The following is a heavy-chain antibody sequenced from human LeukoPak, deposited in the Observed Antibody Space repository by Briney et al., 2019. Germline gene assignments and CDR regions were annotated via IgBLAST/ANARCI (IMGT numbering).Heavy chain of an antibody. Sequence: PGGSLRLSCAASGFTVSSNYMNWVRQAPGKGLEWVSIIYSGGSTNYADSARGRFTISRDNSKNTLYLQMNSLRAEDTAVYYCARGTGVQQLVYFDYWGQGTLVTVSS. J-gene: IGHJ4*02. CDR3: ARGTGVQQLVYFDY. D-gene: IGHD6-13*01. V-gene: IGHV3-53*01. CDR2: IYSGGST. CDR1: GFTVSSNY.